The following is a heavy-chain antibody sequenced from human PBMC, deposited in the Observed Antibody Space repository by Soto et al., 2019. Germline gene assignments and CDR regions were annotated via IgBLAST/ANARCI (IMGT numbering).Heavy chain of an antibody. Sequence: SETLSLTCRVSGDFISSSHWWGWIRQPPGKGLEWTGHINYSGSFYHDPSLKSRVTMSLDTSKYQFSLRLSSVTAVDTAVYYCARVATTTLGGPIDYWGRGTPVTVSS. CDR1: GDFISSSHW. CDR2: INYSGSF. V-gene: IGHV4-28*05. D-gene: IGHD4-4*01. CDR3: ARVATTTLGGPIDY. J-gene: IGHJ4*02.